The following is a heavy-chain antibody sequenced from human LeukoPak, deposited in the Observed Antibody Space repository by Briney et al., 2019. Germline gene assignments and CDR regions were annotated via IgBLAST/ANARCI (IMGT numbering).Heavy chain of an antibody. V-gene: IGHV1-2*02. J-gene: IGHJ4*02. Sequence: ASVKVPCKASGYTFTGYYMHWVRQAPGQGLEWMGWINPNSGGTNYAQKFQGRVTMTRDTSISTAYMELSRLRSDDTAVYYCAILVVPAAIPPLFDYWGQGTLVTVSS. CDR1: GYTFTGYY. CDR3: AILVVPAAIPPLFDY. D-gene: IGHD2-2*01. CDR2: INPNSGGT.